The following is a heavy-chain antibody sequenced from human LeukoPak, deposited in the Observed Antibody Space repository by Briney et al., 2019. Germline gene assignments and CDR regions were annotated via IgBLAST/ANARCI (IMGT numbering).Heavy chain of an antibody. CDR1: GFTFSSYA. D-gene: IGHD4-17*01. J-gene: IGHJ4*02. Sequence: GGSLRLSCAASGFTFSSYAMTWVRQAPGKGLEWVSGISGSGGSTYYADSVKGQFTISRDNSKNTLYLQINSLRAEDTAVYYCAKFLGDYLGFLDYWGQGTLVTVSS. CDR3: AKFLGDYLGFLDY. V-gene: IGHV3-23*01. CDR2: ISGSGGST.